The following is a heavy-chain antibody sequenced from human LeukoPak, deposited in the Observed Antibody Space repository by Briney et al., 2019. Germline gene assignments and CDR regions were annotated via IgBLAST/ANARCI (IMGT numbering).Heavy chain of an antibody. CDR1: GYIFTNYG. CDR2: ISGYNGYT. D-gene: IGHD3-9*01. CDR3: ARSPDILTGEKFDY. V-gene: IGHV1-18*01. Sequence: GASVKVSCKPSGYIFTNYGISWVRQAPGQGLEWMGWISGYNGYTNHAQKLQGRVTMTTDTSTSTVYMELRSLRSDDTAVYYCARSPDILTGEKFDYWGQGTLVTVSS. J-gene: IGHJ4*02.